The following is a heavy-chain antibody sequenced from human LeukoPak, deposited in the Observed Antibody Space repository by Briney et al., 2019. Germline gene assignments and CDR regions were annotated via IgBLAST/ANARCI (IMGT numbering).Heavy chain of an antibody. CDR1: GTSVSRYY. V-gene: IGHV4-4*07. Sequence: PSETLSLTCTVSGTSVSRYYWSWIRQPAGRGLEWIGRIYTRGSTNYNPCLQSRVSMSVDSSKSQFSLRLTSVTAADTAIYYCARGRYCSATTCSGGDAFDIWGQGTVVTVSS. CDR3: ARGRYCSATTCSGGDAFDI. CDR2: IYTRGST. D-gene: IGHD2-8*02. J-gene: IGHJ3*02.